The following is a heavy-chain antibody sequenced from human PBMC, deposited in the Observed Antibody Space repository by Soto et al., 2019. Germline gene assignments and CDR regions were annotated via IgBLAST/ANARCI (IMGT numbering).Heavy chain of an antibody. CDR1: GFTFSDYY. J-gene: IGHJ3*02. CDR2: ISSSGSTI. Sequence: GGSLRLSCAASGFTFSDYYMSWIRQAPGKGLEWVSYISSSGSTIYYADAVKGRFTISRDDAKNSLYLQMNSLRAEDTAVYYCARVMGTVVTLILNAFDIGGQGTMVTVSS. D-gene: IGHD2-21*02. CDR3: ARVMGTVVTLILNAFDI. V-gene: IGHV3-11*01.